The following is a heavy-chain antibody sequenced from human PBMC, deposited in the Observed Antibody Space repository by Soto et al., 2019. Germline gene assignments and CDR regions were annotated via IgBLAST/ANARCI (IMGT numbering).Heavy chain of an antibody. V-gene: IGHV1-2*02. Sequence: GASVKVSCKASGYTFTGYYMHWVRQAPGQGLEWMGWINPNSGGTNYAQKFQGRVTMTRDTSISTAYMELSRLRSDDTAVYYCARDSSIFGVVIPWNYWGQGTLVTVSS. CDR1: GYTFTGYY. CDR2: INPNSGGT. CDR3: ARDSSIFGVVIPWNY. D-gene: IGHD3-3*01. J-gene: IGHJ4*02.